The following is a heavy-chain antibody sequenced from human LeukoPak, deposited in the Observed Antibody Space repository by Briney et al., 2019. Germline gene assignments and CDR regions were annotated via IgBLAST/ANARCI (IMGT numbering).Heavy chain of an antibody. CDR3: ARDEDTDILTGYERFDY. Sequence: PGRSLRLSCAASGFTSSSYAMHWVRQAPGKGLEWVAVISYDGSNKYYADSVKGRFTISRDNSKNTLYLQMNSLRAEDTAVYYCARDEDTDILTGYERFDYWGQGTLVTVSS. CDR1: GFTSSSYA. V-gene: IGHV3-30*04. CDR2: ISYDGSNK. J-gene: IGHJ4*02. D-gene: IGHD3-9*01.